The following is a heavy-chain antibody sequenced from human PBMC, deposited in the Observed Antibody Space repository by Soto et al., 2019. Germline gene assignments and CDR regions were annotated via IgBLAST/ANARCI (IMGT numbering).Heavy chain of an antibody. CDR1: GGSFSGYY. V-gene: IGHV4-34*01. J-gene: IGHJ4*02. Sequence: SETLSLTCAVYGGSFSGYYWSWIRQPPGKGLEWIGEINHSGSTNYNPSLKGRVTISVDTSKNQFSLKLSSVTAADTAVYYCARAWTTDDYWGQGTLVTVSS. CDR3: ARAWTTDDY. D-gene: IGHD4-17*01. CDR2: INHSGST.